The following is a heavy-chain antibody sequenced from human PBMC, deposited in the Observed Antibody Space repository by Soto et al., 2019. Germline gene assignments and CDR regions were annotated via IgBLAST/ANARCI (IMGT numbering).Heavy chain of an antibody. Sequence: SETLSLTCTVSGGSISSYYWSWIRQPPGKGLEWIGYIYYSGSTNYNPSLKSRVTISVDTSKNQFSLKLSSVTAADTAVYYCARQAFGDYLENSLDYWGQGTLVTVSS. V-gene: IGHV4-59*08. J-gene: IGHJ4*02. CDR3: ARQAFGDYLENSLDY. D-gene: IGHD4-17*01. CDR1: GGSISSYY. CDR2: IYYSGST.